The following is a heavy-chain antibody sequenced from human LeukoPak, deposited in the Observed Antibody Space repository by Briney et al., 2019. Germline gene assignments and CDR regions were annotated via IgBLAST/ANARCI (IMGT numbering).Heavy chain of an antibody. CDR2: INHSGST. CDR3: ARYRGLELRPFDI. D-gene: IGHD1-7*01. CDR1: GGSFSGYY. V-gene: IGHV4-34*01. Sequence: SETLSLTCAVYGGSFSGYYWSWIRQPPGKGLEWIGEINHSGSTNYNPSLKSRVTISVDTSKNQFSLKLSSVTAADTAVCYCARYRGLELRPFDIWGQGTMVTVSS. J-gene: IGHJ3*02.